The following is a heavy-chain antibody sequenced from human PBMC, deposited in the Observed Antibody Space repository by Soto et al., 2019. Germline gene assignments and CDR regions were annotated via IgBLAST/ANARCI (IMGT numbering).Heavy chain of an antibody. Sequence: EVQLVESGGGLVQPGGSLRLSCAASGFTFSSYWMHWVRQVPGKGLVWVSRINSDGSSTNYADSVKGRFTISRDNAKNTVSQQRNSVRAEDTAVFYCARAGSWGFDYWGQGTQVTVSS. D-gene: IGHD1-26*01. CDR3: ARAGSWGFDY. CDR2: INSDGSST. V-gene: IGHV3-74*01. CDR1: GFTFSSYW. J-gene: IGHJ4*02.